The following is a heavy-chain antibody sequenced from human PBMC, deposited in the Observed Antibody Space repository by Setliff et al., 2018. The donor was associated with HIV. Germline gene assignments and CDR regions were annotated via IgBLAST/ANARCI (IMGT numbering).Heavy chain of an antibody. D-gene: IGHD3-22*01. CDR2: INSDGSST. J-gene: IGHJ4*02. Sequence: GSLRLSCAASGFTFSIYWMHWVRQAPGKGLVWVSRINSDGSSTSYADSVKGRFTISRDNAKNTLYLQMNYLRAEDTAVYYCARGYFDSSGFLYYFDYWGQGTLVTVSS. CDR3: ARGYFDSSGFLYYFDY. CDR1: GFTFSIYW. V-gene: IGHV3-74*01.